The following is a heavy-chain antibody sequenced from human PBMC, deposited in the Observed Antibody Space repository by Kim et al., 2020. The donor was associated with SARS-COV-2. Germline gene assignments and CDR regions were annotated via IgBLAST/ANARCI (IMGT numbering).Heavy chain of an antibody. CDR1: GGSISSYY. CDR3: ARGYYYDSSGYYWFYWYFDL. J-gene: IGHJ2*01. CDR2: IYYSGST. V-gene: IGHV4-59*13. D-gene: IGHD3-22*01. Sequence: SETLSLTCTVSGGSISSYYWSWIRQPPGKGLEWIGYIYYSGSTNYNPSLKSRVTISVDTSKNQFSLKLSSVTAADTAVYYCARGYYYDSSGYYWFYWYFDLWGRGTLVTVSS.